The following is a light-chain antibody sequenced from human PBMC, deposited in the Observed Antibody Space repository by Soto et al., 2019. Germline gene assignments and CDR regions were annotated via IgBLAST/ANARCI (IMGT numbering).Light chain of an antibody. V-gene: IGLV2-23*02. Sequence: ALTQPASVSGSPGQSITISCTGTSSDVGSYNLVSWYQQHPGKAPKLMIYEVSKRPSGVSNRFSGSKSGNTASLTISGLQAEDEADYYCCSYAGSSTFVVFGGGTKLTVL. J-gene: IGLJ2*01. CDR3: CSYAGSSTFVV. CDR2: EVS. CDR1: SSDVGSYNL.